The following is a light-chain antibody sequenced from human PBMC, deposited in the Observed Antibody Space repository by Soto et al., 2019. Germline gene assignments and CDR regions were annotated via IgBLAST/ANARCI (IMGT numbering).Light chain of an antibody. CDR1: QSVSNN. V-gene: IGKV3-15*01. CDR2: YAS. CDR3: QQYNDWPPST. Sequence: EIMMTQSPASLSVSPGERATLSCRASQSVSNNLAWYQQKPGQVPRLLIYYASTRATGIPARFSGSGSGTEFTLTISSLQSEDFALYYCQQYNDWPPSTFGQGTRPEI. J-gene: IGKJ5*01.